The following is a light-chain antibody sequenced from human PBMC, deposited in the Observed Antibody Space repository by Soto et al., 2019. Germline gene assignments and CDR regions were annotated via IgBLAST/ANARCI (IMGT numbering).Light chain of an antibody. CDR2: AAS. CDR3: QQDSLTPFP. Sequence: DIQMTQSPSSLSASAGDRVTITCRASQSISSYLNWYQQKPGKAPKLLIYAASNLQSEVPSRFSGSGSGTDFTLTIRSLPTEDFATYFCQQDSLTPFPFGPGTKVEIK. CDR1: QSISSY. V-gene: IGKV1-39*01. J-gene: IGKJ3*01.